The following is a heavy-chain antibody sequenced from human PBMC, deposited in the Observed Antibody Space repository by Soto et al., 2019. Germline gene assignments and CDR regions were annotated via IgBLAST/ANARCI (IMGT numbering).Heavy chain of an antibody. D-gene: IGHD6-19*01. Sequence: QVQLVQSGAEVKKPGASVKVSCKASGYTFTSYDINWVRQATGQGLEWMGWMNPNSGNTGYAQKFQGRVTMTRHTSISTAYMELSSLRSEDTAVYYCASSIAVAYYYYGMDVWGQGTTVTVSS. CDR3: ASSIAVAYYYYGMDV. J-gene: IGHJ6*02. CDR1: GYTFTSYD. CDR2: MNPNSGNT. V-gene: IGHV1-8*01.